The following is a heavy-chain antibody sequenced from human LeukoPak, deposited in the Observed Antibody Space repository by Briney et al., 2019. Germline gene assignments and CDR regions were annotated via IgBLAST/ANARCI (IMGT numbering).Heavy chain of an antibody. CDR2: ISGSGGST. Sequence: PGGSLRLSCAASGFTFSSYAMRWVRQAPWKGLEWVSGISGSGGSTYYADSVKGRFTIARDNSKNTLYLQMNSLRAEDTAVYYCAKGNCRGTSCYSDYWGQGTLVTVSS. V-gene: IGHV3-23*01. D-gene: IGHD2-2*02. CDR1: GFTFSSYA. CDR3: AKGNCRGTSCYSDY. J-gene: IGHJ4*02.